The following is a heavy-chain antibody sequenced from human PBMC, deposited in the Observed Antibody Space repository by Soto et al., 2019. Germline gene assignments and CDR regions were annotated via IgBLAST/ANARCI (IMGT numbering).Heavy chain of an antibody. CDR1: GFTFSSYD. D-gene: IGHD4-17*01. V-gene: IGHV3-13*01. CDR2: IGTAGDT. CDR3: ERAGVYGSFDI. J-gene: IGHJ3*02. Sequence: EVQLVESGGGLVQPGGSLRLSCAASGFTFSSYDMHWVRQATGKGLEWVSAIGTAGDTYYPGSVKGRFTISRENAKNSLYLQMNSLRAGDTAVYYCERAGVYGSFDIWGQGTMVTVSS.